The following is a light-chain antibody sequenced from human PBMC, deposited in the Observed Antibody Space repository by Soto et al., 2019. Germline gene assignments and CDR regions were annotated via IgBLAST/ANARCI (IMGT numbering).Light chain of an antibody. CDR1: QSISSY. CDR2: GAS. CDR3: QQSGSSPGT. J-gene: IGKJ2*01. Sequence: EIVLTQSPGTLSLSPGERATLSCRASQSISSYLAWYQQKPGQAPRLLIYGASSRATGIPDRFSGSGSGTDFSLTITRLEPADFAGYYCQQSGSSPGTFGQGTKLEIK. V-gene: IGKV3-20*01.